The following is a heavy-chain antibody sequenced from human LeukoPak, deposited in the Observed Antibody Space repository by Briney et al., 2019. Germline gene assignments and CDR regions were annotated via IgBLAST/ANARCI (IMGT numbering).Heavy chain of an antibody. D-gene: IGHD6-13*01. Sequence: SETLFLTCTVSGASMSNHYWSWIRQPPGKGLERIGYIYDSETTNYNPSLNSRVTMSVDTSMSQFSLKLTSVTAADTALYYCASRPADSTWYGVFDYWSRGTLVTVSS. CDR3: ASRPADSTWYGVFDY. CDR1: GASMSNHY. J-gene: IGHJ4*02. CDR2: IYDSETT. V-gene: IGHV4-59*11.